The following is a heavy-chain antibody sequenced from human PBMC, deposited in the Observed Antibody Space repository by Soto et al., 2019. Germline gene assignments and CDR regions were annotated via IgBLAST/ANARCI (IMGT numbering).Heavy chain of an antibody. Sequence: PSETLSLTCAVSGYSTSTGYYWGWIRQPPGKGLEWIGSIYRSGSTYYNPSLKSRVTISMDMSKNQFSLKLTSVTAAGTAVYYCARVAYFDTTGYYYYFDYWGQGTLVTVSS. CDR2: IYRSGST. CDR3: ARVAYFDTTGYYYYFDY. D-gene: IGHD3-22*01. J-gene: IGHJ4*02. V-gene: IGHV4-38-2*01. CDR1: GYSTSTGYY.